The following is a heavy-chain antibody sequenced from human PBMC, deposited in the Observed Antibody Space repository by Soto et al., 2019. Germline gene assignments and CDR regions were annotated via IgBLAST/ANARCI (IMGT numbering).Heavy chain of an antibody. CDR2: IYYSGST. D-gene: IGHD3-22*01. CDR1: GGSVTSVSYY. CDR3: ARLGGYYQALDS. J-gene: IGHJ4*02. Sequence: SETLSLTCTVSGGSVTSVSYYWSWIRQPPGKGLEWIGYIYYSGSTNYNPSLKSRVTISLNTSKNEVSLRLTSVTAADTAVYYCARLGGYYQALDSWGQGTLVTVSS. V-gene: IGHV4-61*01.